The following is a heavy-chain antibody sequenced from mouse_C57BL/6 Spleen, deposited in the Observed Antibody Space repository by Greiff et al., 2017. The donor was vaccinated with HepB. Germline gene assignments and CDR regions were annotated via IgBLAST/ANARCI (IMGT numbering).Heavy chain of an antibody. CDR1: GYTFTDYN. V-gene: IGHV1-22*01. CDR3: ARGVAGGYAMDY. CDR2: INPNNGGT. Sequence: DVKLQESGPELVKPGASVKMSCKASGYTFTDYNMHWVKQSHGKSLEWIGYINPNNGGTSYNQKFKGKATLTVNKSSSTAYMELRSLTSEDSAVYYCARGVAGGYAMDYWGQGTSVTVSS. J-gene: IGHJ4*01. D-gene: IGHD1-1*02.